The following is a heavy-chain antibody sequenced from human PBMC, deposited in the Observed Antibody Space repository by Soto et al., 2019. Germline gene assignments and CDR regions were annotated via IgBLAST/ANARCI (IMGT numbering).Heavy chain of an antibody. D-gene: IGHD1-26*01. CDR2: ISAYNGNT. V-gene: IGHV1-18*01. J-gene: IGHJ3*02. CDR1: GYTFTSYG. CDR3: ARDQGGSYYLDTFDI. Sequence: ASLKVSCKASGYTFTSYGISWVRQAPGQGLEWMGWISAYNGNTNYAQKLQGRVTMTTDTSTSTAYMELRSLRSDDTAVYYCARDQGGSYYLDTFDIWGQGTMVTVSS.